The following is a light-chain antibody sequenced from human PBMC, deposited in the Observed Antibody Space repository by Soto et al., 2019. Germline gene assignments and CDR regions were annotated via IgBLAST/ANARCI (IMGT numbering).Light chain of an antibody. J-gene: IGKJ3*01. Sequence: EIVMTQSPATLSVSPGERATLSCRASQSVSSNLAWYQQKPGQAPRLLIYGASTRATGIPARFSGSGSWTEFTLTISSLQSEAFAVYDCQQDNNWPFTFGPGTKVDIK. CDR1: QSVSSN. CDR3: QQDNNWPFT. V-gene: IGKV3D-15*01. CDR2: GAS.